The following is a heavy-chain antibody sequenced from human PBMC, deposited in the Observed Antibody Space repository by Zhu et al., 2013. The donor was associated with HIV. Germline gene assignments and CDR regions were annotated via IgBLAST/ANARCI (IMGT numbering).Heavy chain of an antibody. V-gene: IGHV3-53*02. Sequence: VQLVETGGGLIQTGGSLRLSCAVSGFTVSSNYMNWVRQAPGKGLEWVSLIYSGGSTYFADSVKGRFTISRDNSKNTLFLQMNSLRAEDTAVYYCARDDGQGGPFDYWGQGTLVTVSS. CDR2: IYSGGST. CDR1: GFTVSSNY. D-gene: IGHD3-16*01. J-gene: IGHJ4*02. CDR3: ARDDGQGGPFDY.